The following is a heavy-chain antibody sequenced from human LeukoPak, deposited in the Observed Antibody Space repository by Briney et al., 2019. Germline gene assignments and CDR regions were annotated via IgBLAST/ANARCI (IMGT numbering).Heavy chain of an antibody. Sequence: PGGSLRLSCAASGFTFDDYGISWVRQAPGKGLEWVSGINWNGGSTGYADSVKGRFTISRDNGKNSLYLQMNSLRAEDTDLYYCARLPADHCSGGSCYLNYYYYYYMDVWGKGTTVTVSS. CDR3: ARLPADHCSGGSCYLNYYYYYYMDV. D-gene: IGHD2-15*01. CDR2: INWNGGST. V-gene: IGHV3-20*04. J-gene: IGHJ6*03. CDR1: GFTFDDYG.